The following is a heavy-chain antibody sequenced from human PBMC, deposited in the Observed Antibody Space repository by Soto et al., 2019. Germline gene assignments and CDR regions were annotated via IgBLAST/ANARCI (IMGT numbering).Heavy chain of an antibody. Sequence: TSETLSLTCTVSGGSISSYYWSWIRQPPGKGLEWIGYIYYSGSTNYNPSLKSRVTISVDTSKNQFSLKLSSVTAADTAVYYCARTTYYYGSGSGDYYMDVWGKGTTVTVSS. D-gene: IGHD3-10*01. CDR1: GGSISSYY. J-gene: IGHJ6*03. CDR3: ARTTYYYGSGSGDYYMDV. V-gene: IGHV4-59*01. CDR2: IYYSGST.